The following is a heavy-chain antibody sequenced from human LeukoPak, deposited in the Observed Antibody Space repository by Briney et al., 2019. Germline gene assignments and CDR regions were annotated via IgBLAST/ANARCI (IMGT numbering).Heavy chain of an antibody. CDR2: TYFRSQWNY. J-gene: IGHJ4*02. CDR1: GDSVSSNSAA. V-gene: IGHV6-1*01. Sequence: SQTLSLTCAISGDSVSSNSAAWNWIRQSPERGLEWLGRTYFRSQWNYDYALSVKGRVTINPDTSKNQFSLQLKSVTPEDTAVYYCVRTYTSGRFFDYWGQGTLVTVSS. CDR3: VRTYTSGRFFDY. D-gene: IGHD6-19*01.